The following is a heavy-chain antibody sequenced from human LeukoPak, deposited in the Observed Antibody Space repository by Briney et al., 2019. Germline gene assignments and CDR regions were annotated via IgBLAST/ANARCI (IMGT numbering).Heavy chain of an antibody. V-gene: IGHV3-21*01. CDR2: IRSSSSYI. CDR3: ARGSYCSSTSCYTSDY. CDR1: GFTFSSYS. J-gene: IGHJ4*02. D-gene: IGHD2-2*02. Sequence: GGSLRLSCAASGFTFSSYSMNWVRQAPGKGLEWVSSIRSSSSYIYYADSVKGRFTISRDNAKNSLYLQMNSLRAEDTAVYYCARGSYCSSTSCYTSDYWGQGTLVTVSS.